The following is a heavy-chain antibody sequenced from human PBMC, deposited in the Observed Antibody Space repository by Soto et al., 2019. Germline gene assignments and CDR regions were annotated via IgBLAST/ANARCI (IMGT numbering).Heavy chain of an antibody. CDR2: INHSGST. CDR1: GGSFSGYY. J-gene: IGHJ6*02. Sequence: SETLSLTCAVYGGSFSGYYWSWIRQPPGKGLEWIGEINHSGSTNYNPSLKSRVTISVDTSKNQFSLKLSSVTATDTAVYYCARKSYYYYYGMDVWGQGTMVTVSS. V-gene: IGHV4-34*01. CDR3: ARKSYYYYYGMDV.